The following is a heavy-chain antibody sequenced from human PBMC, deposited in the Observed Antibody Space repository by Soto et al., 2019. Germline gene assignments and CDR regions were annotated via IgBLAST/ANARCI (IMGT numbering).Heavy chain of an antibody. CDR3: ARSSAGVFGIIIEGPKWLDH. CDR2: INPNGGST. D-gene: IGHD3-16*02. J-gene: IGHJ5*02. Sequence: ASVKVSFKAPSDTFTIYYIHLLLHSPLHWLEVMGIINPNGGSTRFAQTFQGRITMTRDTSTSTVYMELRSLRSEDTAIYYCARSSAGVFGIIIEGPKWLDHWGQGSLVTVSS. V-gene: IGHV1-46*01. CDR1: SDTFTIYY.